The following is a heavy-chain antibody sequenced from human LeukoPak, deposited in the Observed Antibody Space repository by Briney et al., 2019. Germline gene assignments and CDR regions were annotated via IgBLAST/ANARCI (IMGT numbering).Heavy chain of an antibody. CDR3: ARGRRGWFDP. CDR2: INHSGST. Sequence: SETLSLTCAVYGGSFSGYYWSWIRQPPGKGLEWIGEINHSGSTNYNPSLKSRVTISVDTSKNQFSLKLSSVTAADTAVYYCARGRRGWFDPWGQGTLVTDSS. D-gene: IGHD3-10*01. V-gene: IGHV4-34*01. CDR1: GGSFSGYY. J-gene: IGHJ5*02.